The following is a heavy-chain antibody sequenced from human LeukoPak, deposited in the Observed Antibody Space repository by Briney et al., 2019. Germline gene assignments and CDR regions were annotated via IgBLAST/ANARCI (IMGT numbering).Heavy chain of an antibody. Sequence: GGSLRLSCAASGFTFSSYSMNWVRQAPGKGLEWVSYISSSSSTIYYADSVKGRFTISRDNAKNSLYLQMNSLRDEDTAVYYCTAWSPWLVGLDYWSQGTLVTVSS. CDR1: GFTFSSYS. CDR3: TAWSPWLVGLDY. D-gene: IGHD6-19*01. V-gene: IGHV3-48*02. CDR2: ISSSSSTI. J-gene: IGHJ4*02.